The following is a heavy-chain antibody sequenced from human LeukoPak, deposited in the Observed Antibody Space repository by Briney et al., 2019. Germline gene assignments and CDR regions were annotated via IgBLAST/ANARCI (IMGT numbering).Heavy chain of an antibody. Sequence: ASVKVSCKASGYTFTSYGISWVRQAPGQGLEWMGWISAYNGNTNYAQKLQGRVTMTTDTSTSTAYMELRSLRSDDTAVYYCARGALAATLHNWFDPWGQGTLVTVSS. CDR1: GYTFTSYG. J-gene: IGHJ5*02. D-gene: IGHD6-25*01. CDR2: ISAYNGNT. V-gene: IGHV1-18*01. CDR3: ARGALAATLHNWFDP.